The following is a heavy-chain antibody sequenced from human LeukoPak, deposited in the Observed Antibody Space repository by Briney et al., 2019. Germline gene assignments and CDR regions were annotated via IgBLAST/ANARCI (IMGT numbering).Heavy chain of an antibody. CDR1: GFTFDDYG. J-gene: IGHJ4*02. CDR2: IDWNGDNT. D-gene: IGHD6-13*01. Sequence: PGGSLRLSCAASGFTFDDYGMSWVRQAPGKGLEWVATIDWNGDNTAYADSVKGRFTISRDNAKNSLYLQMNSLRAEDMALYYCAKGKYSSSLNYFDYWGQGTLVTVSS. CDR3: AKGKYSSSLNYFDY. V-gene: IGHV3-20*04.